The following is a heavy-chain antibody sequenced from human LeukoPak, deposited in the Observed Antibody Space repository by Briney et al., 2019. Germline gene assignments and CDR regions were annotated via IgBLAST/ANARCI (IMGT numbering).Heavy chain of an antibody. CDR2: MNPNSGNT. J-gene: IGHJ4*02. CDR3: ARVLGRDGYNAGLDY. D-gene: IGHD5-24*01. V-gene: IGHV1-8*01. Sequence: GASVKVSCKASGYTFTSYDINWVRQATGQGLEWMGWMNPNSGNTGYAQKLQGRVTMTTDTSTSTAYMELRSLRSDDTAVYYCARVLGRDGYNAGLDYWGQGTLVTVSS. CDR1: GYTFTSYD.